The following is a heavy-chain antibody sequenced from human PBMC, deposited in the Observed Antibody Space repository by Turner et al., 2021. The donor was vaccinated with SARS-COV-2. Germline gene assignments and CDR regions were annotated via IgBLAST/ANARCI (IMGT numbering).Heavy chain of an antibody. J-gene: IGHJ4*02. CDR1: GGSISSYY. CDR2: IYYSGST. Sequence: QVQLQESGPGLVKPSETLSLTCTVSGGSISSYYWSWIRQPPGKGLEWIGYIYYSGSTNYNPSLKSRVTISVDTSKNQFSLKLSSVTAADTAVYYCARQSSSWYLASFDYWGQGTLVTVSS. V-gene: IGHV4-59*01. CDR3: ARQSSSWYLASFDY. D-gene: IGHD6-13*01.